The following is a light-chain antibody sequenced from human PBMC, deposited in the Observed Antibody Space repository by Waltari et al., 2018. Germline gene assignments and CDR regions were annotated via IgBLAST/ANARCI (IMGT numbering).Light chain of an antibody. V-gene: IGLV1-44*01. Sequence: QSVLTQPPSASGTPGQWVTISCSGSSSNIGRNTVNWYQQLPGTAPKLPIYRNRHRPSGVPDRVSCSQSGTSASLAISGLQSGDGADYYCAAWDDSLNGPVFGGGTKLTVL. CDR1: SSNIGRNT. J-gene: IGLJ3*02. CDR3: AAWDDSLNGPV. CDR2: RNR.